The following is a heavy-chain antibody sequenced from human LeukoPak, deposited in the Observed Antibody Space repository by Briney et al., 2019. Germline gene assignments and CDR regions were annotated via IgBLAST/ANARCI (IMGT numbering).Heavy chain of an antibody. CDR3: ARDLYLMLGLFDI. V-gene: IGHV4-39*07. CDR1: DGSISSGSYY. Sequence: PSETLSLTCSVSDGSISSGSYYWGWIRQPPGKGLEWIGSIYYTGSTYYNPSFKSRATISVDTSKKQFSLKVTSVTAADTAVYYCARDLYLMLGLFDIWGQGTMVIVSS. D-gene: IGHD3-16*01. CDR2: IYYTGST. J-gene: IGHJ3*02.